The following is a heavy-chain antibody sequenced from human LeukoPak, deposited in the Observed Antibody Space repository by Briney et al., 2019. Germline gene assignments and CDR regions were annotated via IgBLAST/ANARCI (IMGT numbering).Heavy chain of an antibody. J-gene: IGHJ4*02. CDR3: ARYVWGSYPTFEDY. CDR2: IYYSGST. V-gene: IGHV4-59*01. Sequence: PSETLSLTCTVSGGSISSYYWSWIRQPPWKGLEWIGYIYYSGSTNYNPSLKSRVTISVDTSKNQFSLKLSSVTAADTAVYYCARYVWGSYPTFEDYWGQGTLVTVSS. CDR1: GGSISSYY. D-gene: IGHD3-16*02.